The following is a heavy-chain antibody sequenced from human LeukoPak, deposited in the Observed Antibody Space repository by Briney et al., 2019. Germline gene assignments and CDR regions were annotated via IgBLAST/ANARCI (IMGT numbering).Heavy chain of an antibody. CDR3: ARRIMITFGGVIVNWFDP. D-gene: IGHD3-16*02. CDR2: INHSGST. J-gene: IGHJ5*02. Sequence: PSETLSLTCTVSGGSLSSSSYYWGWLRQPPGRGLEWVGEINHSGSTNYNPSLKRRVTISVDTSKNQFSLKLSSVTAADTAVYYCARRIMITFGGVIVNWFDPWGQGTLVTVSS. CDR1: GGSLSSSSYY. V-gene: IGHV4-39*07.